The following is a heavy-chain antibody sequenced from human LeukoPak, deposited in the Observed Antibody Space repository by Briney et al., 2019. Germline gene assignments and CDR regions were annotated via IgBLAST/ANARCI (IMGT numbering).Heavy chain of an antibody. Sequence: GGSLRLSCAASGFNFSSHGIHWVRQAPGKGLEWVTVIWYDGSQKYYADSVKGRFTISRDNSRNTVNVQMNNLRAEDTAVYYCARADSGSNFLDYWGQGTLVTVSS. J-gene: IGHJ4*02. V-gene: IGHV3-33*01. D-gene: IGHD1-26*01. CDR3: ARADSGSNFLDY. CDR1: GFNFSSHG. CDR2: IWYDGSQK.